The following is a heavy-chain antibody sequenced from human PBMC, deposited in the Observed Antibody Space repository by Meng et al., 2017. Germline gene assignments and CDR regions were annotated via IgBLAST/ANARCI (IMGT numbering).Heavy chain of an antibody. CDR2: INPNSGGT. Sequence: ASVKVSCKASGYTFTGYYMHWGRQPPGQGLEWMGRINPNSGGTNYAQKFQGRVTMTSDTSISTAYTELSRLRSDDTAVYYCARGDGVAGTVDFWGQGTPVTVSS. D-gene: IGHD6-19*01. CDR1: GYTFTGYY. J-gene: IGHJ4*02. CDR3: ARGDGVAGTVDF. V-gene: IGHV1-2*06.